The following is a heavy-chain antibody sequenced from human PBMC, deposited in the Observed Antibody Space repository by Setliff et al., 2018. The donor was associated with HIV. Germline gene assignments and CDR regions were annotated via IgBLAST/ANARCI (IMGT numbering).Heavy chain of an antibody. CDR1: GFTFSDYY. Sequence: GGSLRLSCAASGFTFSDYYMSWIRQAPGKGLEWVSYISSSGSTIYYADSVKGRFTISRDNAKNSLYLQMHSLRVEDTAIYYCARGSANPYYHLTDYWGQGTLVTVSS. CDR3: ARGSANPYYHLTDY. V-gene: IGHV3-11*04. D-gene: IGHD3-10*01. CDR2: ISSSGSTI. J-gene: IGHJ4*02.